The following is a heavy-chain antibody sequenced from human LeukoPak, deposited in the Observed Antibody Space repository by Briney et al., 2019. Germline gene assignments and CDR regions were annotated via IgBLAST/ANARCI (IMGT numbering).Heavy chain of an antibody. CDR3: AKDMGIRGNAFDI. V-gene: IGHV3-43D*03. Sequence: GGSLRLSCAASGFTFDDYAMHWVRQAPGKGLEWVSLISWDGGSTYYADSVKGRFTISRDNSKNSLYLQMNSLRAEDMALYYCAKDMGIRGNAFDIWGQGTMVTVSS. CDR2: ISWDGGST. CDR1: GFTFDDYA. D-gene: IGHD3-16*01. J-gene: IGHJ3*02.